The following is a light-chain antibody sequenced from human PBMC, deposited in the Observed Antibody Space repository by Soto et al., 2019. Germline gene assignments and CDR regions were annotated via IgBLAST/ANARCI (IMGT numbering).Light chain of an antibody. CDR3: CSYAGTYTFHWM. J-gene: IGLJ3*02. Sequence: QSALTQPASVSGSFGQSITISCTGTSSDVGTYDIVSWYQHHPGKAPKLLIYDVTKRPSGVPARFSGSKSGNTASLTISGLQGEDEADYFCCSYAGTYTFHWMFGGGTKLTVL. CDR1: SSDVGTYDI. CDR2: DVT. V-gene: IGLV2-11*01.